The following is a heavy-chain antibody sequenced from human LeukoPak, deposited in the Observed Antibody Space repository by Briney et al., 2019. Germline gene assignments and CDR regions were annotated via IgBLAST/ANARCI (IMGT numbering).Heavy chain of an antibody. CDR2: IYPGDSDT. J-gene: IGHJ4*02. V-gene: IGHV5-51*01. D-gene: IGHD6-13*01. CDR1: GYTFTSYW. CDR3: ARRNIYCTGSWYSGGSDY. Sequence: PGESLKISCRGSGYTFTSYWIEWVRQMPGKGLEWMGIIYPGDSDTRYSPSFKGQVTISADKSISTAYLQWSSLKASDTAMYYCARRNIYCTGSWYSGGSDYWGQGTLVTVSS.